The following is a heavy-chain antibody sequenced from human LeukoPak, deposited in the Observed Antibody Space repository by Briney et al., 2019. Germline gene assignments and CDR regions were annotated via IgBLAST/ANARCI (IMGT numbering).Heavy chain of an antibody. J-gene: IGHJ4*02. D-gene: IGHD3-3*01. V-gene: IGHV3-21*01. CDR2: ISSSSSYI. CDR1: GFTFGSYS. CDR3: ARSYVLRFLEWLFGPPDY. Sequence: KSGGSLRLSWAASGFTFGSYSMNWVRQAPGKGLEWVSSISSSSSYIYYADSVKGRFTISRDNAKNSLYLQMNSLRAEDTAVYYCARSYVLRFLEWLFGPPDYWGQGTLVTV.